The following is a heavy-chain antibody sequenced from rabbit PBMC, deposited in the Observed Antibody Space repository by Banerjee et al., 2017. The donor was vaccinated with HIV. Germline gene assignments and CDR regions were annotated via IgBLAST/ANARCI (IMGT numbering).Heavy chain of an antibody. D-gene: IGHD4-1*01. CDR1: GFDFSSYG. Sequence: QEQLVESGGGLVQPGGSLKLSCKASGFDFSSYGVSWVRQAPGKGLEWIGYIDPVFGSTYYASWVNGRFTISSHNAQNTLYLQLNSLTAADTATYFCVRASSAWGAGNLWGPGTLVTVS. V-gene: IGHV1S47*01. CDR3: VRASSAWGAGNL. CDR2: IDPVFGST. J-gene: IGHJ4*01.